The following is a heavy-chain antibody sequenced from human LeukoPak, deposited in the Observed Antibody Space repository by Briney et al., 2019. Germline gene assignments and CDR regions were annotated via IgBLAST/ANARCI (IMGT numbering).Heavy chain of an antibody. J-gene: IGHJ3*02. CDR1: GGSFSGYY. CDR3: ARRRYYGSGSYYNVAAFDI. Sequence: PSETLSLTCAVYGGSFSGYYWSWIRQPPGKGLEWIGEINHSGSTNYNPSLKSRVTISVDTSKNQFSLKLSSVTAADTAVYYCARRRYYGSGSYYNVAAFDIWGQGAMVTVSS. V-gene: IGHV4-34*01. CDR2: INHSGST. D-gene: IGHD3-10*01.